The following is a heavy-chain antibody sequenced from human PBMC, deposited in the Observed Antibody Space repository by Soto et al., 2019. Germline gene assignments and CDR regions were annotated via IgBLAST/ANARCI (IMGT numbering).Heavy chain of an antibody. CDR1: GGSVSSGHYY. V-gene: IGHV4-61*01. CDR2: LYYRGST. Sequence: PSEPLSLTCTVSGGSVSSGHYYLSWIRHPPGKGLDWIGHLYYRGSTNYKSSLKSRVTISVDTSKNQSSLKLSAVTAAGTAVYYCAREFVGATWFDPLRQGSLVTVS. CDR3: AREFVGATWFDP. D-gene: IGHD1-26*01. J-gene: IGHJ5*02.